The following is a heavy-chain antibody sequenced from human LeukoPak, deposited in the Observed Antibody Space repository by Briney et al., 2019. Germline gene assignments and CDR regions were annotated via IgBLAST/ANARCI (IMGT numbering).Heavy chain of an antibody. V-gene: IGHV4-39*02. CDR3: ARDRVEYSSSSYNYYYVDV. Sequence: SETLSLTCTVSGDSLSTSNSYWGWVRQPPGKGLEWIGSIYYSGNTYHNASLKSRVTISVDTSKNQFSLKLSSVTAADTAVYYCARDRVEYSSSSYNYYYVDVWGKGPTVTVSS. CDR2: IYYSGNT. D-gene: IGHD6-6*01. J-gene: IGHJ6*03. CDR1: GDSLSTSNSY.